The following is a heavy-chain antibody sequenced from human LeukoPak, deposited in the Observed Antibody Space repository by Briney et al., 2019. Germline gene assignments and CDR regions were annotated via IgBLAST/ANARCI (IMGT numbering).Heavy chain of an antibody. CDR1: GGSISSSSYY. CDR2: IYYSGST. Sequence: KTSETLSLTCTVSGGSISSSSYYWGWIRQPPGKGLEWIGSIYYSGSTYYNPSLKSRVTISVDTSKNQFSLKLSSVTAADTAVYYCARGVRGGSGARMTTVPYFDYWGQGTLVTVSS. V-gene: IGHV4-39*07. CDR3: ARGVRGGSGARMTTVPYFDY. J-gene: IGHJ4*02. D-gene: IGHD4-17*01.